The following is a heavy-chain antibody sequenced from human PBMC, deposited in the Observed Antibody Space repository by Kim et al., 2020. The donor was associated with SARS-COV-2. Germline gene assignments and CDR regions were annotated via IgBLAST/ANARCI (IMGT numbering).Heavy chain of an antibody. V-gene: IGHV3-7*01. Sequence: GGSLRLSCAASGFTFSSYWMSWVRQAPGKGLEWVANIKQDGSEKYYVDSVKGRFTISRDNAKNSLYLQMNSLRAEDTAVYYCARDVGEMATRANYFDYWGQGTLVTVSS. J-gene: IGHJ4*02. CDR2: IKQDGSEK. D-gene: IGHD5-12*01. CDR1: GFTFSSYW. CDR3: ARDVGEMATRANYFDY.